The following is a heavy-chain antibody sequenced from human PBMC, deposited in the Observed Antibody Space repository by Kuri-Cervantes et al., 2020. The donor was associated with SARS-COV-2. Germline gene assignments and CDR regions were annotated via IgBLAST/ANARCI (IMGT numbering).Heavy chain of an antibody. D-gene: IGHD3-22*01. CDR2: IIPTFRKL. J-gene: IGHJ3*02. CDR3: ARSTPFRRLVVISQGGAFDI. V-gene: IGHV1-69*13. CDR1: GGSFSTYA. Sequence: SVKVSCKVSGGSFSTYAITWVRQAPGQGLEWMGGIIPTFRKLNYAQKFQGRVTITADEPTTTAYMELSSLKSEDTAVYYCARSTPFRRLVVISQGGAFDIWGQGTMVTVSS.